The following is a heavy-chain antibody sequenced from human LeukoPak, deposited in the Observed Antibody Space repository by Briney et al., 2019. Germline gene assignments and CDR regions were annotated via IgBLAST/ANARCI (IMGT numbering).Heavy chain of an antibody. Sequence: GGSLRLSCAASGFTFSSYAMHWVRQAPGKGLEWVAVISYDGSNKYYADSVKGRFTISRDNSKNTLYLQMNSLRAEDTAVYYCARDDGPYYYGSGSYSTFDPWGQGTLVTVSS. CDR1: GFTFSSYA. J-gene: IGHJ5*02. V-gene: IGHV3-30*04. CDR3: ARDDGPYYYGSGSYSTFDP. CDR2: ISYDGSNK. D-gene: IGHD3-10*01.